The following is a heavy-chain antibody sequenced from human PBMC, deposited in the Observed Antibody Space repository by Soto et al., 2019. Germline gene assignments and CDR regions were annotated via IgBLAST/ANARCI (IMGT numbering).Heavy chain of an antibody. CDR2: ISGSGGST. D-gene: IGHD3-22*01. Sequence: WGSLRLSCAASGFTFSSYAMSWFRQAPGKGLEWVSAISGSGGSTYYADSVKGRFTISRDNSKNTLYLQMNSLRAEDTAVYYCAKGSGYYDSSGYYYVPFDYWGQGTLVTVSS. J-gene: IGHJ4*02. CDR3: AKGSGYYDSSGYYYVPFDY. V-gene: IGHV3-23*01. CDR1: GFTFSSYA.